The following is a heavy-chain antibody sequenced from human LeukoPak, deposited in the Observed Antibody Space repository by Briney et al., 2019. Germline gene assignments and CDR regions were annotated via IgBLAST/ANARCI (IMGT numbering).Heavy chain of an antibody. J-gene: IGHJ3*02. Sequence: PGGSLRLSCAASGFTVSSNYMSWVRQAPGKGLEWVSVIYSGGSTYYADSVKGRFTISRDNSKNTLYLQMNSLRAEDTAVYYCAKVSSIVVVITDHDAFDIWGQGTMVTVSS. CDR1: GFTVSSNY. D-gene: IGHD3-22*01. CDR2: IYSGGST. CDR3: AKVSSIVVVITDHDAFDI. V-gene: IGHV3-53*01.